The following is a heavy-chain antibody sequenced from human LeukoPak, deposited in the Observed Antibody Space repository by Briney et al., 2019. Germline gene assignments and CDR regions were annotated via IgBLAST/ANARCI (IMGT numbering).Heavy chain of an antibody. CDR2: ISSSSSYI. V-gene: IGHV3-21*04. Sequence: GGSLRLSCAASGFTFSSYSMNWVGQAPGKGLEWVSSISSSSSYIYYADSVKGRLTISRDNAKNSLYLQMNSLRAEDTAVYYCARVYYDSSGYYSYLDYWGQGTLVTVSS. CDR3: ARVYYDSSGYYSYLDY. CDR1: GFTFSSYS. D-gene: IGHD3-22*01. J-gene: IGHJ4*02.